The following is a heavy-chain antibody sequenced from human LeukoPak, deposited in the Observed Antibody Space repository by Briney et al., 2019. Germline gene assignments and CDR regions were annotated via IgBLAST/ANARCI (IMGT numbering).Heavy chain of an antibody. Sequence: GGSLRLSCAASGFTLSSYAMTWVRQAPGKGLEWVSTISHSGGDTYYADSVKGRFTLSRDNSKNTLYLQMNSLRAEDTALYSCAKDLSLYSTSASTFDSWGQGTLVTVSS. V-gene: IGHV3-23*01. D-gene: IGHD2-8*01. CDR3: AKDLSLYSTSASTFDS. CDR1: GFTLSSYA. J-gene: IGHJ4*02. CDR2: ISHSGGDT.